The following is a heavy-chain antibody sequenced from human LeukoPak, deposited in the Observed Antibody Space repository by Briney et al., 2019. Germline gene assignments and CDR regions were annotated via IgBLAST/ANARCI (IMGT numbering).Heavy chain of an antibody. J-gene: IGHJ4*02. CDR3: AKPVSSGWTPFDY. D-gene: IGHD6-19*01. Sequence: GGSLRLSCAASGFTFSSYSMNWVRQAPGKGLEWVSYISSSSSTIYHADSVKGRFTISRDNGKNSLYLQMNSLRAEDTAVYYCAKPVSSGWTPFDYWGQGTLVTVSS. CDR2: ISSSSSTI. CDR1: GFTFSSYS. V-gene: IGHV3-48*01.